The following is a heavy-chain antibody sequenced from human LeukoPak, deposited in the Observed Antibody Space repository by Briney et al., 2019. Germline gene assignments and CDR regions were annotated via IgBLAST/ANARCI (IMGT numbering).Heavy chain of an antibody. D-gene: IGHD3-22*01. V-gene: IGHV4-59*12. CDR1: GGSISSYY. J-gene: IGHJ4*02. Sequence: PSETLSLTCTASGGSISSYYWSWIRQPPGKGLEWIGYIYYSGSTNYNPSLKSRVTTSVDTSKNQFSLKLSSVTAADTAVYYCARAGGKWLLGHYFDYWGQGTLVTVSS. CDR3: ARAGGKWLLGHYFDY. CDR2: IYYSGST.